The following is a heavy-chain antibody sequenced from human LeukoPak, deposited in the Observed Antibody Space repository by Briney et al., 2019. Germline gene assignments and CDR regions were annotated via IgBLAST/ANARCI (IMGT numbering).Heavy chain of an antibody. CDR1: GFTFSRYA. D-gene: IGHD3-22*01. Sequence: TGGSLRPSCAASGFTFSRYAMSWVRQAPGKGLEWVSTISGTGDNTRYTDSVKGRFTISRDNSKNTLYLQVSSLRAEDTAIYYCAKVSRDSDSSAYYSPFDHWGQGTLVTVSS. J-gene: IGHJ4*02. V-gene: IGHV3-23*01. CDR3: AKVSRDSDSSAYYSPFDH. CDR2: ISGTGDNT.